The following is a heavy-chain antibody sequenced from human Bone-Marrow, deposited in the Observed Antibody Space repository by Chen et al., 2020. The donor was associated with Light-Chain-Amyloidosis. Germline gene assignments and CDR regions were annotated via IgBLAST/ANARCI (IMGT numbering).Heavy chain of an antibody. CDR1: GFAFSSDA. Sequence: EVQLVESGGGLLQRGGSLRLSCAASGFAFSSDAMSWVRQAPGKGLEWVSTISGRGGSRYYGDSVKGRLTISRDNTKNALFLQMNSLRAEDTAVYYCAKDISYDDILPGYPADAFDIWGQGTMVTVSS. J-gene: IGHJ3*02. CDR3: AKDISYDDILPGYPADAFDI. CDR2: ISGRGGSR. V-gene: IGHV3-23*04. D-gene: IGHD3-9*01.